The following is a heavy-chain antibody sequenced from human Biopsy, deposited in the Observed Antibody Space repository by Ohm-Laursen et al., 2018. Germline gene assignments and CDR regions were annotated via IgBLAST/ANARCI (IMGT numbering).Heavy chain of an antibody. CDR2: IYYTGST. J-gene: IGHJ2*01. D-gene: IGHD1-26*01. CDR3: ARHAPSYSGSYWRYFDL. CDR1: GGSISSYY. Sequence: PSETLSLTCIVSGGSISSYYWSWIRQPPGKGLEWIGYIYYTGSTNYNPSLKGRVTISVDTSMNHLSLRLTSVTAADTAVYYCARHAPSYSGSYWRYFDLWGRGTLVTVPS. V-gene: IGHV4-59*08.